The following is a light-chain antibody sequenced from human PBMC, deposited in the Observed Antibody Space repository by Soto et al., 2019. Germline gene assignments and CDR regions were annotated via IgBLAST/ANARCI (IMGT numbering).Light chain of an antibody. CDR1: SSDFGGYNY. V-gene: IGLV2-14*01. J-gene: IGLJ1*01. CDR3: SSYTSSIPYV. CDR2: EVS. Sequence: QSVLTQPASVSGSPGQSITISCTGTSSDFGGYNYVSWYQQHPGKAPKLMIYEVSNRPSGVSNRFSGSKSGNTASLTISGLQAEDEADYYCSSYTSSIPYVFGTGTKVTV.